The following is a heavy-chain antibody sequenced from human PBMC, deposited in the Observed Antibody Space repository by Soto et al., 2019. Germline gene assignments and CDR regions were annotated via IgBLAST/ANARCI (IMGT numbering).Heavy chain of an antibody. D-gene: IGHD3-10*01. Sequence: ASVKVACKASGYTFTSYGISWVRQAPGQGLEWMGWISAYNGNTNYAQSLQGRVTMTTDTSTSTAYMELRSLRSDDTAVYYCARDQVRRDGSNSDYWRQGTLVTVPS. CDR1: GYTFTSYG. CDR2: ISAYNGNT. CDR3: ARDQVRRDGSNSDY. J-gene: IGHJ4*02. V-gene: IGHV1-18*04.